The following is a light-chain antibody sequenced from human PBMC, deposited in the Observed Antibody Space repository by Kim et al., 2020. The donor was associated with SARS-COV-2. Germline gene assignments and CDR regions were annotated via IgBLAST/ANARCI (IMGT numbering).Light chain of an antibody. J-gene: IGKJ1*01. CDR1: QDITNS. CDR3: QKYNSAPWT. V-gene: IGKV1-27*01. CDR2: AAS. Sequence: ASVGDRVIITCRASQDITNSLAWYQQKPGKVPQVLIYAASTLQSGVPSRFSGSGSGTEFTLTIGSLQTEDVATYYCQKYNSAPWTFGPGTKVDIK.